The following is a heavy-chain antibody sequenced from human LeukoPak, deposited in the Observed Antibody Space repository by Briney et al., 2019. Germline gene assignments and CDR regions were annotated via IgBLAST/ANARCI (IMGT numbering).Heavy chain of an antibody. V-gene: IGHV4-59*08. CDR1: GGSISSYY. D-gene: IGHD3-22*01. J-gene: IGHJ4*02. CDR3: ARLSRYYDSDY. CDR2: IYYSGST. Sequence: PSETLSLTCTVFGGSISSYYWSWIRQPPGKGLEWIGYIYYSGSTNYNPSLKSRVTISVDTSKNQFSLKLSSVTAADTAVYYCARLSRYYDSDYWGQGTLVTVSS.